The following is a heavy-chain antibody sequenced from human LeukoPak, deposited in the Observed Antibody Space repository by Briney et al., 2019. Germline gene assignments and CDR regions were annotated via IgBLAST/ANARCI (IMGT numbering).Heavy chain of an antibody. CDR1: GGSISSSGYF. J-gene: IGHJ4*02. CDR3: ARGPHGRQVDF. D-gene: IGHD1-26*01. CDR2: IYNGGTT. V-gene: IGHV4-39*01. Sequence: SETLSLTCTVSGGSISSSGYFWGWIRLPPGKGLEWIGTIYNGGTTYNNPSLRSRVTISVDTSKNQLSLKLSSVTAADTAVYYCARGPHGRQVDFWGQGTLVTVSS.